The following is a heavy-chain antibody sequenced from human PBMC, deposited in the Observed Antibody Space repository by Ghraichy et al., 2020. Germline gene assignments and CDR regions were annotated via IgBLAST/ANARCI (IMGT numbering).Heavy chain of an antibody. CDR3: ARDQLRITMIVVAKYYFDY. V-gene: IGHV1-3*01. D-gene: IGHD3-22*01. Sequence: ASVKVSCKASGYTFTSYALHWVRQAPGQRLEWMGYINPANGNTKYSQNFQGRVAISGDTSASTAYMELSSLTSEDTAVYYCARDQLRITMIVVAKYYFDYWGQGTLVTVSS. CDR2: INPANGNT. J-gene: IGHJ4*02. CDR1: GYTFTSYA.